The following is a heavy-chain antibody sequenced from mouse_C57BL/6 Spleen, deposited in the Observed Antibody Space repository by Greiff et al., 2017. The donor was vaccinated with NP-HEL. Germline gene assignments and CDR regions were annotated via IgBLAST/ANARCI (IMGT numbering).Heavy chain of an antibody. CDR3: ARELGVWYFDV. Sequence: EVQRVESGPGLVKPSQSLSLTCSVTGYSITSGYYWNWIRQFPGNKLEWMGYISYDGSNNYNPSLKNRISITRDTSKNQFFLKLNSVTTEDTATYYCARELGVWYFDVWGTGTTVTVSS. J-gene: IGHJ1*03. CDR2: ISYDGSN. D-gene: IGHD3-3*01. CDR1: GYSITSGYY. V-gene: IGHV3-6*01.